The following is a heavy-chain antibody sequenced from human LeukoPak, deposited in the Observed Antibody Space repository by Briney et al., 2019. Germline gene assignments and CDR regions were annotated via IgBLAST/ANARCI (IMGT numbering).Heavy chain of an antibody. D-gene: IGHD3-22*01. Sequence: SVKVSCKASGGTSSSYAISWVRQAPGQGLEWMGRIIPIFGTANYAQEFQGRVTITTDESTSTAYMELSSLRSEDTAVYYCARDTYYYDSSDDYWGQGTLVTLSS. J-gene: IGHJ4*02. CDR3: ARDTYYYDSSDDY. V-gene: IGHV1-69*05. CDR2: IIPIFGTA. CDR1: GGTSSSYA.